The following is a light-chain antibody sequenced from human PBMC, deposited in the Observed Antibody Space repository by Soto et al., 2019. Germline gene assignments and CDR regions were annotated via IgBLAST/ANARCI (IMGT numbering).Light chain of an antibody. V-gene: IGLV2-14*01. CDR2: NVS. CDR3: SSYAGGFVV. J-gene: IGLJ2*01. Sequence: QSVRTQPASVSGSPGQSITISCTGTSSDIGAHTYVSWFQQHPGKVPKVIIYNVSTRPSGISDRFSGSKSGNTASLTISGLQAADEADYYCSSYAGGFVVFGGGTKLTVL. CDR1: SSDIGAHTY.